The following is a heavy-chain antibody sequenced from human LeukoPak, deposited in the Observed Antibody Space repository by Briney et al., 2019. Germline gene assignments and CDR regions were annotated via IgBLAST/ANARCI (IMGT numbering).Heavy chain of an antibody. V-gene: IGHV5-51*01. J-gene: IGHJ5*02. Sequence: GESLKISCKGSGYSFTSYWIGWVRQMPGKGLEWMGIIYPGDSDTRYSPSFQGQVTISADKSISTAYLQWSSLKASDTAMYYCARLKEYCSGGSCYNWFDPWGQGTLVTVSS. D-gene: IGHD2-15*01. CDR1: GYSFTSYW. CDR2: IYPGDSDT. CDR3: ARLKEYCSGGSCYNWFDP.